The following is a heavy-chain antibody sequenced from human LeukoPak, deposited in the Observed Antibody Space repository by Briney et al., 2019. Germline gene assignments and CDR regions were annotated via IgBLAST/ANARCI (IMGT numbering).Heavy chain of an antibody. V-gene: IGHV3-30*18. CDR3: AKSVREFDY. J-gene: IGHJ4*02. CDR2: ISYDGTNK. D-gene: IGHD3-10*01. Sequence: LDWVALISYDGTNKYYADSVKGRFTISRDNSKNTLYLQMNSLRTEDTAVYYCAKSVREFDYWGQGTLVTVSS.